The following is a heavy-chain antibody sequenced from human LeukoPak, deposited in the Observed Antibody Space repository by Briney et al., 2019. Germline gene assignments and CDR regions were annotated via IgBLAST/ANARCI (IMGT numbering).Heavy chain of an antibody. J-gene: IGHJ5*02. CDR1: GGSISSSNW. D-gene: IGHD6-19*01. CDR2: IYHSGST. Sequence: SGTLSLTCAVSGGSISSSNWWSWVRQPPGKGLEWIGEIYHSGSTNYNPSLKSRVTISVDKSKNQFSLKLSSVTAADTAVYYCASRIGYSSGWSPGRFDPWGQGTPVTVSS. V-gene: IGHV4-4*02. CDR3: ASRIGYSSGWSPGRFDP.